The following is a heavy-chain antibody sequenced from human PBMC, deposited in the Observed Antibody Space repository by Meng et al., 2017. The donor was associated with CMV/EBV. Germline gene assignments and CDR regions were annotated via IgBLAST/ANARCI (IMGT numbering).Heavy chain of an antibody. V-gene: IGHV2-5*02. CDR2: IYWDDDK. Sequence: QITLQGSRPTPVKPTQTLTLPCTFSGFSLSTSGVGVGWIRQPPGKALEWLALIYWDDDKRYSPSLKSRLTITKDTSKNQVVLTMTNMDPVDTATYYCAHRGQSSGWAILYFDYWGQGTLVTVSS. CDR1: GFSLSTSGVG. CDR3: AHRGQSSGWAILYFDY. J-gene: IGHJ4*02. D-gene: IGHD6-19*01.